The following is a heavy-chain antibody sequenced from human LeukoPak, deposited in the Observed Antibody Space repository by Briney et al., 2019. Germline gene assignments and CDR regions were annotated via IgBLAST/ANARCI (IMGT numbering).Heavy chain of an antibody. J-gene: IGHJ1*01. CDR1: GGSISSYY. CDR3: ATVTTVVTPEYFQH. Sequence: SETLSLTCTVSGGSISSYYWSWIRQPPGKGLEWIGYIYYSGSTNYNPSLKSRVTISVDTSKNQFSLKLSSVTAADTAVYYCATVTTVVTPEYFQHWGQGTLVTVSS. CDR2: IYYSGST. D-gene: IGHD4-23*01. V-gene: IGHV4-59*01.